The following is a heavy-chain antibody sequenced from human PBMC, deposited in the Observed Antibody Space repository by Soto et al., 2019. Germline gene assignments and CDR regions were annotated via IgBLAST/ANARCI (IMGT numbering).Heavy chain of an antibody. CDR1: GFTFSGFG. D-gene: IGHD3-10*01. V-gene: IGHV3-30*18. Sequence: QVQLVESGGGVVQPGRSLRLSCAASGFTFSGFGMHWVRHTPGKGLEWLAVISYDGSHKLHADSVQGRFTISRDNSKNPLSLQMNSLRTEDTAVYYCAKDLGLAASASYPYHWGQGTLVSVSS. CDR2: ISYDGSHK. J-gene: IGHJ5*02. CDR3: AKDLGLAASASYPYH.